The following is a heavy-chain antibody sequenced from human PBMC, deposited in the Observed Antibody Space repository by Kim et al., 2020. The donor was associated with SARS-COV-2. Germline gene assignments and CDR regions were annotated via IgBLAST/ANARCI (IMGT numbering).Heavy chain of an antibody. Sequence: GGSLRLSCAASGFTFSSYGMHWVRQAPGKGLEWVAVISYDGSNKYYADSVKGRFTISRDNSKNTLYLQMNSLRAEDTAVYYCASPIKYCSSTSCYAYYWGQGTLVTVSS. CDR3: ASPIKYCSSTSCYAYY. CDR1: GFTFSSYG. D-gene: IGHD2-2*01. CDR2: ISYDGSNK. J-gene: IGHJ4*02. V-gene: IGHV3-30*03.